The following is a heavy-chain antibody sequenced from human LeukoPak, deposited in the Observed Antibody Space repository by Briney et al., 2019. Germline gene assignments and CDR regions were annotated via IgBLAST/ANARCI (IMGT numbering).Heavy chain of an antibody. V-gene: IGHV3-74*01. CDR1: GFTFSSYG. CDR3: ASLLTPYHGSGGGGMDV. D-gene: IGHD3-10*01. J-gene: IGHJ6*02. Sequence: PGRSLRLSCAASGFTFSSYGMHWVRQAPGKEFVWVSRMSGDGSLTSYADSVRGRFTISRDNAKETLYLQMTSLRVEDTAVYSCASLLTPYHGSGGGGMDVWGQGTTVTVSS. CDR2: MSGDGSLT.